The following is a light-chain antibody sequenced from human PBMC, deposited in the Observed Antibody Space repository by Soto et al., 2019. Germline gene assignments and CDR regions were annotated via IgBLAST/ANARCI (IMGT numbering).Light chain of an antibody. CDR3: AVWNDRLSAYV. CDR2: RNN. J-gene: IGLJ1*01. CDR1: ISHIGSHR. Sequence: QCVLTQPPSASGTPGQRVTISCSGGISHIGSHRVYWHKHLPGTAPKLLCYRNNQRPSGVPDGFADSKSGTAAFLAISGLRSEYGADYYCAVWNDRLSAYVFGTGSKVTGL. V-gene: IGLV1-47*01.